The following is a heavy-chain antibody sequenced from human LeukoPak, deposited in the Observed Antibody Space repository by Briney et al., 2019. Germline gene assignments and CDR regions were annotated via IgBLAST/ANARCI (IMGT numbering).Heavy chain of an antibody. CDR1: GGSISSSNW. V-gene: IGHV4-4*02. Sequence: PSGTLSLTCAVSGGSISSSNWWSWVRQPPGKGLEWIREIYHSGSTNYNPSLKSRVTISVDKSKNQFSLKLSSVTAADTAVYYCARDAGHQLSRRNYYAMDVWGQGTTVTVSS. D-gene: IGHD1-1*01. J-gene: IGHJ6*02. CDR2: IYHSGST. CDR3: ARDAGHQLSRRNYYAMDV.